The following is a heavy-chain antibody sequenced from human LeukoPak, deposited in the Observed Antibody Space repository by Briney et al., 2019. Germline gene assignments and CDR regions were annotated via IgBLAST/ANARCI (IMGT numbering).Heavy chain of an antibody. V-gene: IGHV4-39*01. CDR2: IYYSGST. J-gene: IGHJ4*02. Sequence: SETLSLTCTVSGGSISSSSYYWGWIRQPPGKGLEWIGSIYYSGSTYYNPSLKSRVTISVDTSKNQFSLKLSSVTAADTAVYYCAGAPAGSLNWLSPLDYWGQGTLVTVSS. CDR3: AGAPAGSLNWLSPLDY. CDR1: GGSISSSSYY. D-gene: IGHD2-2*01.